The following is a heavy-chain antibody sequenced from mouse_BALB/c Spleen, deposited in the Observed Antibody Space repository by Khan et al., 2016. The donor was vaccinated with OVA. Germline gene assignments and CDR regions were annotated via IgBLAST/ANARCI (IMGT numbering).Heavy chain of an antibody. CDR1: GYSITSDYA. CDR2: ISYSGNT. D-gene: IGHD2-10*02. J-gene: IGHJ2*01. V-gene: IGHV3-2*02. CDR3: ARMYGGDFDY. Sequence: EVQLQESGPGLVKPSQSLSLTCTVTGYSITSDYAWNWIRQFPGNKLEWMGYISYSGNTKYNPSLKSRILVNRDTSKNQFFLQLNSVTTEDTATYYCARMYGGDFDYWGQGTTLTVSS.